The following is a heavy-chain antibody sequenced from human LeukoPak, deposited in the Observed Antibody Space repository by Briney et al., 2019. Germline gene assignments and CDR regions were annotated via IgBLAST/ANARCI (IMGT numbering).Heavy chain of an antibody. CDR3: ARDDTTMVRGAPRYYYYYYGMDV. CDR1: GGSISISA. Sequence: SVKVSCKASGGSISISAVSWVRQAPGQGLEWMGTIIPIFGTSNYAQKFQGRVTISADASTNTAYMELSSLRFEDTAVYYCARDDTTMVRGAPRYYYYYYGMDVWGQGTTVTVSS. V-gene: IGHV1-69*15. CDR2: IIPIFGTS. J-gene: IGHJ6*02. D-gene: IGHD3-10*01.